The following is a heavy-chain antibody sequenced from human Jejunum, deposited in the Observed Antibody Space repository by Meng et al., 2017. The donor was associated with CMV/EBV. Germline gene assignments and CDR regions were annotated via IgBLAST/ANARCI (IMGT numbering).Heavy chain of an antibody. CDR1: GFTFSSYW. CDR3: GRGGQSSSRSSLPN. Sequence: ASGFTFSSYWMSWVRQPPGKGLEWVANINQDGSEKYYVDSVKGRFTISRDNAKNSLDLQMDSLRDEDTAVYYCGRGGQSSSRSSLPNWGQGTLVTVSS. D-gene: IGHD6-13*01. V-gene: IGHV3-7*01. J-gene: IGHJ4*02. CDR2: INQDGSEK.